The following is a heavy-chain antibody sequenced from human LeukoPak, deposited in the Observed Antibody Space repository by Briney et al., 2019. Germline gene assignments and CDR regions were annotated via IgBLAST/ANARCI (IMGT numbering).Heavy chain of an antibody. CDR3: TRVVTMIVVVIGFAD. Sequence: GGSLRLSCAASGFTFSSYEMNWVRQTPGKGLEWVGFIGSKAYGGTTEYAASVKGRFTISRDDSKSIAYLQMNSLKTEDTAVYYCTRVVTMIVVVIGFADWGQGTLVTVSS. J-gene: IGHJ4*02. CDR2: IGSKAYGGTT. D-gene: IGHD3-22*01. V-gene: IGHV3-49*04. CDR1: GFTFSSYE.